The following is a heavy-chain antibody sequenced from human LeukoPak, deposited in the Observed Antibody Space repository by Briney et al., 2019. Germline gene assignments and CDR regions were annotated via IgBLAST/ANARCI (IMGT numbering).Heavy chain of an antibody. Sequence: ASVKVSCKASGGTFSSYTISWVRQAPGQGLEWMGRIIPILGIANYAQKFQGRVTITADKPTSTAYMELSSLRSEDTAVYYCARVLRYSYGSYFDYWGQGTLVIVSS. D-gene: IGHD5-18*01. CDR3: ARVLRYSYGSYFDY. CDR2: IIPILGIA. V-gene: IGHV1-69*02. J-gene: IGHJ4*02. CDR1: GGTFSSYT.